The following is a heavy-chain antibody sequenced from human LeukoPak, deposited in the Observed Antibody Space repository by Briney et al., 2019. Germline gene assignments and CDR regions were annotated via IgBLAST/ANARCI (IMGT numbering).Heavy chain of an antibody. Sequence: GGSLRLSCEASGFTFDDYGMSWVRQLPGKGLEWVSGISRNGGSTDYADSVKGRFTISRDNAKSSHFLQMNSLRVEDTALYYCARGFRNGPFDCWGQGTLVTVSS. J-gene: IGHJ4*02. CDR2: ISRNGGST. V-gene: IGHV3-20*04. CDR3: ARGFRNGPFDC. D-gene: IGHD2-8*01. CDR1: GFTFDDYG.